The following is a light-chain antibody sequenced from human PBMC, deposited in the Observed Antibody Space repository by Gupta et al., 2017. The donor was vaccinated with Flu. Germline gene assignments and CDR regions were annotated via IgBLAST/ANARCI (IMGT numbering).Light chain of an antibody. CDR2: DAS. J-gene: IGKJ3*01. V-gene: IGKV3-11*01. CDR3: QQRRNWPPGT. CDR1: QSVSSY. Sequence: ETVLTQSPATLSLSPGERATLSCRASQSVSSYLAWYQQKPGQAPRLLIYDASRRDTGIPARFSGSGYGKDFTLTISSREQEDFAVYYCQQRRNWPPGTFGHGTKV.